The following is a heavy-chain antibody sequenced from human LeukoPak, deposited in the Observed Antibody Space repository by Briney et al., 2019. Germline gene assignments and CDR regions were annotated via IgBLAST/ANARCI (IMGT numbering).Heavy chain of an antibody. CDR2: IYYSGST. J-gene: IGHJ4*02. Sequence: SETLSLTCTVTGGSISSSSYYWGWIRQPPGKGLEWIGSIYYSGSTYYNPSLKSRVTISVDTSKNQFSLKLSSVTAADTAEYYCARDGIAAAGRAFDYWGQGTLVTVSS. V-gene: IGHV4-39*07. CDR1: GGSISSSSYY. D-gene: IGHD6-13*01. CDR3: ARDGIAAAGRAFDY.